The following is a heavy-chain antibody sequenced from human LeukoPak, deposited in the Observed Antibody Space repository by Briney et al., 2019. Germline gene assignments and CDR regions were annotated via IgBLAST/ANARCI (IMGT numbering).Heavy chain of an antibody. CDR1: GFTFSSYG. Sequence: GGSLRLSCAASGFTFSSYGMHWVRQAPGKGLEWVAVIWYDGSNKYYADSVKGRFTISRDNSKNTLYLQMNSLRAEDTAVYYCARALLVRNGYNYSPNYFDYWGQGTLVTVSS. CDR3: ARALLVRNGYNYSPNYFDY. V-gene: IGHV3-33*01. J-gene: IGHJ4*02. D-gene: IGHD5-24*01. CDR2: IWYDGSNK.